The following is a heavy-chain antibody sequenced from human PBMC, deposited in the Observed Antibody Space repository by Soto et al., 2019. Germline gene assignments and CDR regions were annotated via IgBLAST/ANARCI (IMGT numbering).Heavy chain of an antibody. D-gene: IGHD6-19*01. CDR2: IYYSGST. V-gene: IGHV4-59*01. CDR3: ARRVAGTGSWFDP. CDR1: GCSISSYY. Sequence: AETLSLTCTVSGCSISSYYWSWIRQPPGKGLEWIGYIYYSGSTNYNPSLKSRVTISVDTSKNQLSLKLSSVTAADTAVYYCARRVAGTGSWFDPWGQGTLVTVSS. J-gene: IGHJ5*02.